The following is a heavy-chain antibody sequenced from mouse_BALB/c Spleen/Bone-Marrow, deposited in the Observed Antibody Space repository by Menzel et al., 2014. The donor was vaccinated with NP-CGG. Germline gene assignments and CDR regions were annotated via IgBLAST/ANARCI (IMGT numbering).Heavy chain of an antibody. Sequence: EVMLVESGGGLVQPGGSLRLSCATSGFTFTDYYMSWVRQPPGKALEWLGFIRNKAYGYTTEYSASVEGWFTISRDNSQSILYLQMNTLRAEDSATYYCSRDMGLLRFDYWGQGTTLTVSS. D-gene: IGHD2-4*01. J-gene: IGHJ2*01. CDR2: IRNKAYGYTT. V-gene: IGHV7-3*02. CDR3: SRDMGLLRFDY. CDR1: GFTFTDYY.